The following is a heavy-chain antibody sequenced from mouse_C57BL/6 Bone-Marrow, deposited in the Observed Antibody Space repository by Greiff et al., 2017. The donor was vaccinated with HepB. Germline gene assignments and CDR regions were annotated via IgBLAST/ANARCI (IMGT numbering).Heavy chain of an antibody. V-gene: IGHV1-19*01. CDR3: AWELFYAMDY. Sequence: VQLQQSGPVLVKPGASVKMSCKASGYTFTDYYMNWVKQSHGKSLEWIGVINPYNGGTSYNQKFKGKATLTVDKSSSTAYMELNSLTSEDSAVYYCAWELFYAMDYGGQGTSVTVSS. J-gene: IGHJ4*01. CDR1: GYTFTDYY. CDR2: INPYNGGT. D-gene: IGHD4-1*01.